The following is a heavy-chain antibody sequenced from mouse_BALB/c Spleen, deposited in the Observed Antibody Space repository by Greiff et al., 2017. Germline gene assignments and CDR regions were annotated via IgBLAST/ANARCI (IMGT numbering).Heavy chain of an antibody. CDR3: ARSEGTYAMDY. Sequence: EVQRVESGGGLVKPGGSLKLSCAASGFTFSDYYMYWVRQTPEKRLEWVATISDGGSYTYYPDSVKGRFTISRDNAKNTLYLQMSSLRSEDTAMYYCARSEGTYAMDYWGQGTSVTVSS. CDR2: ISDGGSYT. CDR1: GFTFSDYY. D-gene: IGHD3-3*01. V-gene: IGHV5-4*02. J-gene: IGHJ4*01.